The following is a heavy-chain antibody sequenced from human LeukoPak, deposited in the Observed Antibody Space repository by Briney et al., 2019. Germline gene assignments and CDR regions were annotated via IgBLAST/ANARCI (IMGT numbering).Heavy chain of an antibody. CDR1: GGSISSDY. D-gene: IGHD1-26*01. J-gene: IGHJ6*03. CDR3: ARHNGLVVGATNYYYYYHMDV. CDR2: IYYSGST. V-gene: IGHV4-59*08. Sequence: SETLSLTCTVSGGSISSDYWSWIRQPPGKGLEWIGYIYYSGSTKYNPSLKSRVIISVDTSKNQFSLELSSVTAADTAVYYCARHNGLVVGATNYYYYYHMDVWGKGTTVTVSS.